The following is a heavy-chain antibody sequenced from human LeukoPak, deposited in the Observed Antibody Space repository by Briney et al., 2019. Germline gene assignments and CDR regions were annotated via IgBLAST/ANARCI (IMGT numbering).Heavy chain of an antibody. CDR2: IYHSGST. CDR3: ARERIEMATMNWYFDL. J-gene: IGHJ2*01. CDR1: GGSTSSGGYS. D-gene: IGHD5-24*01. V-gene: IGHV4-30-2*01. Sequence: PSQTLSLTCAVSGGSTSSGGYSWSWIRQPPGKGLEWIGYIYHSGSTYYNPSLKSRVTISVDRSKNQFSLKLSSVTAADTAVYYCARERIEMATMNWYFDLWGRGTLVTVSS.